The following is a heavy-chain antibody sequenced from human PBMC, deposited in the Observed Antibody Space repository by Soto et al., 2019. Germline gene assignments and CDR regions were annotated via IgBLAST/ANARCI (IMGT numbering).Heavy chain of an antibody. V-gene: IGHV3-74*01. CDR2: IDEYGSTI. D-gene: IGHD3-10*01. CDR3: TRDIGGKGAY. Sequence: GGSLRLSCAASGFTFSSYWMHWVRQVPGKGLLWVSRIDEYGSTINYADSVKGRFTISRDNARNTLYLEMNSLRAEDTALYYCTRDIGGKGAYWGPGTLVTVST. J-gene: IGHJ4*02. CDR1: GFTFSSYW.